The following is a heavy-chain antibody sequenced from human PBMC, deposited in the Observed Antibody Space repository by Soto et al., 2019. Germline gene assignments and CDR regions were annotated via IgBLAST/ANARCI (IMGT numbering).Heavy chain of an antibody. Sequence: ASVKVSCKPSGYTFTSYGISWVRQAPGQGLEWMRWISAYNGNTNYAQKLQGRVTMTTDTSTSTAYMELRSLRSDDTVVYYCARDNLQYGESKLDYWGQGTLVTVSS. J-gene: IGHJ4*02. CDR2: ISAYNGNT. D-gene: IGHD4-4*01. V-gene: IGHV1-18*01. CDR3: ARDNLQYGESKLDY. CDR1: GYTFTSYG.